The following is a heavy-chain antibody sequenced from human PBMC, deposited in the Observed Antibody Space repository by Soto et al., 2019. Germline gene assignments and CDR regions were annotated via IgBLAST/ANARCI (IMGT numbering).Heavy chain of an antibody. CDR1: GFTFNTHW. Sequence: EVQLVESGGGLVQPGGSLRLSCAASGFTFNTHWMQWVRQAPGKGLVWVSRIKSDGSYTNYADSVKGRFTISRDNAKNTLFLQMNSLGAEDTAVYYCATRGSGYFTYWGQGTLVTVSS. V-gene: IGHV3-74*01. J-gene: IGHJ4*02. CDR2: IKSDGSYT. CDR3: ATRGSGYFTY. D-gene: IGHD3-22*01.